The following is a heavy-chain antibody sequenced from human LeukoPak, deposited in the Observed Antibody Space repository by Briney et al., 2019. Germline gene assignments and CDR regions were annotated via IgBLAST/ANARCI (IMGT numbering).Heavy chain of an antibody. D-gene: IGHD1-26*01. CDR1: GFTFSSYA. CDR2: ISYDGSNK. CDR3: ARVYHPSVRREGGAFDI. V-gene: IGHV3-30*04. J-gene: IGHJ3*02. Sequence: GGSLRLSCEASGFTFSSYALHWVRQAPGKGLEWVAVISYDGSNKYYADSVKGRFTISRDNSKNTLYLQMNSLRAEDTAVYYCARVYHPSVRREGGAFDIWGQGTMVTVSS.